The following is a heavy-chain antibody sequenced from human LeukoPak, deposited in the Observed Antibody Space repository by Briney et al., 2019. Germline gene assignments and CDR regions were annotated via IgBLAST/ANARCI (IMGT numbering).Heavy chain of an antibody. J-gene: IGHJ5*02. CDR2: IIPIFGTA. CDR1: GGTFSSYA. V-gene: IGHV1-69*05. CDR3: ARDLVLYCSSTSRYRGVNWFDP. D-gene: IGHD2-2*02. Sequence: SVKVSCKASGGTFSSYAISWVRQAPGQGLEWMGRIIPIFGTANYAQKFQGRVTITTDESTSTAYMELSRLRSDDTAVYYCARDLVLYCSSTSRYRGVNWFDPWGQGTLVTVSS.